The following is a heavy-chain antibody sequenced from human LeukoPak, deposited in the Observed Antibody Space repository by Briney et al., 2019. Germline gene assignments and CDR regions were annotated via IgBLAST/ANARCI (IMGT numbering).Heavy chain of an antibody. CDR1: GYTFTGYY. J-gene: IGHJ4*02. Sequence: GASVKVSCKASGYTFTGYYMHWVRQAPGQGLEWMGWINPNSGGTNYAQEFQGRVTMTRDTSISTAYMELSRLRSDDTAVYYCARDCSSTSCYSAAASRNFEYWGQGTLVTVAS. CDR3: ARDCSSTSCYSAAASRNFEY. V-gene: IGHV1-2*02. CDR2: INPNSGGT. D-gene: IGHD2-2*01.